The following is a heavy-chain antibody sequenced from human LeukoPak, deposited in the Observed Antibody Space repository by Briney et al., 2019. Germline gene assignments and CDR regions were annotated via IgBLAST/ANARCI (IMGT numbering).Heavy chain of an antibody. CDR1: GGSISSYY. V-gene: IGHV4-59*01. J-gene: IGHJ5*02. D-gene: IGHD2-2*01. CDR3: ARGGIVVVPAAIARSGWFDP. Sequence: PSETLSLTCTVSGGSISSYYWSWIRQPPGKGLEWIGYIYYSGSTNYNPSLKSRVTISVDTSKNQFSLKLSSVTAADTAVYYCARGGIVVVPAAIARSGWFDPWGQGTLVTVSS. CDR2: IYYSGST.